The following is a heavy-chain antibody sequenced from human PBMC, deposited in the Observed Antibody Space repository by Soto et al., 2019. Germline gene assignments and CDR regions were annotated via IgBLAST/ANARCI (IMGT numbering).Heavy chain of an antibody. J-gene: IGHJ3*01. V-gene: IGHV3-23*01. CDR3: AKDAIPYNGRDDAFDL. Sequence: GSLRLSCVASGYPFGDYAMRWVRQAPGKGLEWVSAIGPTEAHAPAYAASVKGRFTISRDNSRNILYLQMTNLRAEDTGVYYCAKDAIPYNGRDDAFDLWGQGTMVTVSS. D-gene: IGHD2-2*02. CDR2: IGPTEAHAP. CDR1: GYPFGDYA.